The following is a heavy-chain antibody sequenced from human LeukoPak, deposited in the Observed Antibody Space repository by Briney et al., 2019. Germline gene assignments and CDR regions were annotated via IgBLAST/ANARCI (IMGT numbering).Heavy chain of an antibody. Sequence: GGSLRLSCLGSGFTFSSYSMNWVRQAPGKGLEWVSYISSSSSTIYYADSVKGRFTISRDNAKNSLYLQMNSLRAEDTAVYYCAREFSGSNYGFPFDYWGQGTLVTVSS. J-gene: IGHJ4*02. CDR1: GFTFSSYS. CDR2: ISSSSSTI. D-gene: IGHD1-26*01. V-gene: IGHV3-48*01. CDR3: AREFSGSNYGFPFDY.